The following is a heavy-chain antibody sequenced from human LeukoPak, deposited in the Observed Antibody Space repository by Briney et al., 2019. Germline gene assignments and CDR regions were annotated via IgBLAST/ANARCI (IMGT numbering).Heavy chain of an antibody. D-gene: IGHD2-2*01. CDR2: NPNSGGT. Sequence: NPNSGGTNYAQKFQGWVTMTRDTSISTAYMELSRLRSDDTAVYYCARGYCSSTSCYFYFDYWGQGTLVTVSS. V-gene: IGHV1-2*04. J-gene: IGHJ4*02. CDR3: ARGYCSSTSCYFYFDY.